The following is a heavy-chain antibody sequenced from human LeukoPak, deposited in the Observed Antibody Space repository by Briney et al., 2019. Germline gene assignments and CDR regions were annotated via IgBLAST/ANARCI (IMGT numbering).Heavy chain of an antibody. D-gene: IGHD3-10*01. CDR1: GGSISSSSYY. CDR3: AGGGNYYGSGSYPDY. J-gene: IGHJ4*02. V-gene: IGHV4-39*07. Sequence: SETLSLTCTVSGGSISSSSYYWGWIRQPPGKGLEWIGSIYYSGSTYYNPSLKSRVTISVDTSKNQFSLKLSSVTAADTAVYYCAGGGNYYGSGSYPDYWGQGTLVTVSS. CDR2: IYYSGST.